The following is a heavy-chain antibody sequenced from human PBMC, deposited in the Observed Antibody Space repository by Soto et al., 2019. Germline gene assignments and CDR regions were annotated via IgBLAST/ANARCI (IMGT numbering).Heavy chain of an antibody. CDR1: GFTFSSYG. Sequence: QVQLVESGGGVVQPGRSLRLSCAASGFTFSSYGMHWVRQAPVKGLEWVAVRSYDGSNKYYADSVKGRFTISRDNSKNTLYLQMNSLRAENTAVYYCAKDLYGDYECLPGYFDYWGQGTLVTVSS. J-gene: IGHJ4*02. CDR3: AKDLYGDYECLPGYFDY. CDR2: RSYDGSNK. V-gene: IGHV3-30*18. D-gene: IGHD4-17*01.